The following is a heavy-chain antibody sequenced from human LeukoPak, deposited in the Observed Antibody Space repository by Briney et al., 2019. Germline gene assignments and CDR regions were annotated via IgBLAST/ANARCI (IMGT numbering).Heavy chain of an antibody. CDR2: VNDSGST. Sequence: SETLSLTCSVYGGSFSGYYWSWIRQPPGKGLEWIGEVNDSGSTKYNPSLKSRVTISADTSKNQFSLKLSSVTAADTAVYYCARGLCRSSHYDFWSGYSCPNWFDPWGQGTLVTVSS. CDR3: ARGLCRSSHYDFWSGYSCPNWFDP. V-gene: IGHV4-34*01. CDR1: GGSFSGYY. J-gene: IGHJ5*02. D-gene: IGHD3-3*01.